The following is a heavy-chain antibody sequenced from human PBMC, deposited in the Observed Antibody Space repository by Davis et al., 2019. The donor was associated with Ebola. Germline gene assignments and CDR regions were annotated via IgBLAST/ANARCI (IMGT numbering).Heavy chain of an antibody. J-gene: IGHJ3*02. V-gene: IGHV3-9*01. CDR1: GFTFDDYA. CDR2: ISWNSGSI. Sequence: SLKISCAASGFTFDDYAMHWVRQAPGKGLEWVSGISWNSGSIGYADSVKGRFTISRDNAKNSLYLQMNSLRAEDTALYYCAKTDYGDFHGAFDIWGQGTMVTVSS. D-gene: IGHD4-17*01. CDR3: AKTDYGDFHGAFDI.